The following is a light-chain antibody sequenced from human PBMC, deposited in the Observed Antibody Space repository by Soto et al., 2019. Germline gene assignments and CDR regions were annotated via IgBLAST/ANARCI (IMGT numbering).Light chain of an antibody. CDR3: QQYNSYSGA. J-gene: IGKJ1*01. V-gene: IGKV1-5*01. CDR1: QTSSRY. Sequence: DMQMTQSPSSLSASVDTRVTISCLASQTSSRYLNWYQQRPGKAPNLLIYRASSLQSGVPSRFSGSGSGTEFTLTISSLQPDDFATYYCQQYNSYSGAFGQGTKVDIK. CDR2: RAS.